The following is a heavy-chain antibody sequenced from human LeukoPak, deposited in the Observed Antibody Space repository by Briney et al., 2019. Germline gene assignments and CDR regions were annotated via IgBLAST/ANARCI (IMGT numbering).Heavy chain of an antibody. J-gene: IGHJ4*02. CDR1: GFTFSSYG. CDR3: ARALGYSYGTHFDY. CDR2: IYSGGST. D-gene: IGHD5-18*01. Sequence: GGSLRPSCAASGFTFSSYGMHWVRQAPGKGLEWVSVIYSGGSTYYADSVKGRFTISRDNSKNTLYLQMNSLRAEDTAVYYCARALGYSYGTHFDYWGQGTLVTVSS. V-gene: IGHV3-66*01.